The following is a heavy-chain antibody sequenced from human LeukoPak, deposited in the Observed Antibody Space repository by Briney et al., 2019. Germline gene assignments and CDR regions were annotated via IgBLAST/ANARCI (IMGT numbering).Heavy chain of an antibody. D-gene: IGHD1-26*01. V-gene: IGHV4-59*12. Sequence: PSETLSLTCTVSGGSISSYYWSWIRQPPGKGLEWIGYIYYSGSTNYNPSLKSRVTISVDTSKNQFSLKLSSVTAADTAVYYCARGGIVGVINLWGQGTLVTVSS. CDR3: ARGGIVGVINL. J-gene: IGHJ4*02. CDR1: GGSISSYY. CDR2: IYYSGST.